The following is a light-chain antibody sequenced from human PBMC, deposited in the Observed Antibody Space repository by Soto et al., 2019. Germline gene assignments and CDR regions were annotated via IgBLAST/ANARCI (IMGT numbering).Light chain of an antibody. V-gene: IGLV1-40*01. J-gene: IGLJ1*01. CDR2: GDT. CDR3: CSYAGSYTFAFYV. Sequence: QPVLTQPPSVSGAPGQRVTISCTGSSSNIGAGSYVHWYQHLPGTAPKVLIFGDTNRRSGVPGRFSGSKSGNTASLTISGLQAEDEADYYCCSYAGSYTFAFYVFGTGTKVTVL. CDR1: SSNIGAGSY.